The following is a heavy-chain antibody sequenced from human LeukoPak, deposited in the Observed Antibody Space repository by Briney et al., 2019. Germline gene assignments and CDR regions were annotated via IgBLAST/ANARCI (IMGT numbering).Heavy chain of an antibody. CDR3: ARGPVYSSSWYNWFDL. Sequence: GASVKVSCKASGYTFTGYYMHWVRQAPGQGLEWMGWINPNSGGTNYAQKFQGRVTMTRDTSISTAYMELSRLRSDDTAVYSCARGPVYSSSWYNWFDLWGQGTLVTVSS. CDR1: GYTFTGYY. CDR2: INPNSGGT. D-gene: IGHD6-13*01. V-gene: IGHV1-2*02. J-gene: IGHJ5*02.